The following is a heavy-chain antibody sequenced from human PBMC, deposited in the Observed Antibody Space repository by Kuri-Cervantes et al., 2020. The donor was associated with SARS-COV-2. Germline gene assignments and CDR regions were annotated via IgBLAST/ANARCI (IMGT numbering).Heavy chain of an antibody. CDR1: GFTFSSYG. V-gene: IGHV3-30*02. D-gene: IGHD6-13*01. Sequence: GGSLRPSCAASGFTFSSYGMHWVRQAPGKGLEWVAFIRYDGSNKYYADSVKGRFTISRDNSKNTLYLQMNSLRAEDTAVYYCAGLYSSSWSYDYWGQGTLVTVSS. CDR2: IRYDGSNK. J-gene: IGHJ4*02. CDR3: AGLYSSSWSYDY.